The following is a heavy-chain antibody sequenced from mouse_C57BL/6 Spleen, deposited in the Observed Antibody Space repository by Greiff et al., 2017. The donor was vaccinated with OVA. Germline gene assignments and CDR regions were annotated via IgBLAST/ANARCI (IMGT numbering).Heavy chain of an antibody. Sequence: QVQLQQPGAELVKPGASVKLSCKASGYTFTSYWMQWVKQRPGQGLEWIGEIDPSDSYTNYNQKFKGKATLTVDTSSSTAYMQLSSLTSEDSAVYYCARRGNIRDYDYAMDYWGQGTSVTVSS. V-gene: IGHV1-50*01. D-gene: IGHD2-4*01. CDR2: IDPSDSYT. CDR1: GYTFTSYW. CDR3: ARRGNIRDYDYAMDY. J-gene: IGHJ4*01.